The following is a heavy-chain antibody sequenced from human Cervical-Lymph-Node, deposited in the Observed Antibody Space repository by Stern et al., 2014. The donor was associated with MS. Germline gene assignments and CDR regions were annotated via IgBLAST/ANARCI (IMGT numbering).Heavy chain of an antibody. Sequence: QVQLQESGPGLVKPSQTLSLTCTVSGGSISSGGYYWSWLRQHPGKGLAWIGYIYYSGSTYYNPSLKSRVTISVDTYKHQFSLKLSSVTAADTAVYYCARAPDYGDPGDYWGQGTLVTVSS. CDR3: ARAPDYGDPGDY. CDR1: GGSISSGGYY. J-gene: IGHJ4*02. D-gene: IGHD4-17*01. CDR2: IYYSGST. V-gene: IGHV4-31*03.